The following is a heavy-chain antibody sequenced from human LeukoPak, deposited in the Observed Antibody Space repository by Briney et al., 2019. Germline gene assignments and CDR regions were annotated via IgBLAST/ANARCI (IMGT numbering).Heavy chain of an antibody. J-gene: IGHJ5*02. CDR2: IYTDGNT. Sequence: GGSLRLSCAASGFTVSSNYMSWVRQAPGKGLEWVSVIYTDGNTYYSDSVKGRFTISRDNSKNTLHLQMNSLRAEDTAVYYCARDHSALGSYPNPWGQGTQVTVSS. V-gene: IGHV3-66*01. D-gene: IGHD3-10*01. CDR3: ARDHSALGSYPNP. CDR1: GFTVSSNY.